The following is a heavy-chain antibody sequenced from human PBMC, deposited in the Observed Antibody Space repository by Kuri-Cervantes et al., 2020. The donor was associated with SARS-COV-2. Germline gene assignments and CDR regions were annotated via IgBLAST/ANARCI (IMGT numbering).Heavy chain of an antibody. J-gene: IGHJ4*02. D-gene: IGHD1-26*01. Sequence: GGSLRLSCAASGFTFSSYAMHWVRQAPGKGLEWVAVISCDGSNKYYADSVKGRFTISRDNSKNTLYLQMNSLRAEDTAVYYCAINLEKWELLLGVLNFDYWGQGTLVTVSS. CDR1: GFTFSSYA. CDR2: ISCDGSNK. CDR3: AINLEKWELLLGVLNFDY. V-gene: IGHV3-30-3*01.